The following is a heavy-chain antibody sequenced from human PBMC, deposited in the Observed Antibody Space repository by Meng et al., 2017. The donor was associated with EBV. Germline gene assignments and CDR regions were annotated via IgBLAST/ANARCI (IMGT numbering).Heavy chain of an antibody. D-gene: IGHD2-21*01. J-gene: IGHJ5*02. CDR3: PSVHSDCGGVMCYKGWFDP. Sequence: QVQSSGTVLGKHAENLSRTCTVRGDYSSATYWSWIRQPSGKGLVSIGYIHYSGGNSYHPSLKSRITISFDMSSNQFCLRLTSVTSADMAVYYCPSVHSDCGGVMCYKGWFDPWGQGTLVTVSS. CDR2: IHYSGGN. CDR1: GDYSSATY. V-gene: IGHV4-59*06.